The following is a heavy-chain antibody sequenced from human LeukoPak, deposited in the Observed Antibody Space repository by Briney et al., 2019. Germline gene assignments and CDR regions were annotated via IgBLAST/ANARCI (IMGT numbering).Heavy chain of an antibody. CDR3: ARHEGLARPFDY. V-gene: IGHV4-59*08. J-gene: IGHJ4*02. CDR1: GSFISSCY. CDR2: IYSTGST. D-gene: IGHD6-19*01. Sequence: SETLSLTCSVSGSFISSCYWSWIRQSPGKGLEWIGYIYSTGSTDYNPSLKSRVTISVETSKNQFSLRLSSVTAADTAVYFCARHEGLARPFDYWGQGTLVPVSS.